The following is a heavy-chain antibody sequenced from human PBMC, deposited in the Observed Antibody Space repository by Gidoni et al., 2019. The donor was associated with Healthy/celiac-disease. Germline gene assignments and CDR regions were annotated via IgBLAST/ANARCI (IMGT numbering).Heavy chain of an antibody. J-gene: IGHJ3*02. CDR1: GYTFTSYG. CDR3: ARDYTDAVDI. CDR2: MSAYKGNT. V-gene: IGHV1-18*01. Sequence: QVQLVQSGAEVKQPGASVQDSCKASGYTFTSYGISWVRQAPGQGLEWMGWMSAYKGNTNYAQKLQGRVTMTTDTSTSTAYMELRSLRSDDTAGYYCARDYTDAVDIWGQGTMVTVSS. D-gene: IGHD3-16*01.